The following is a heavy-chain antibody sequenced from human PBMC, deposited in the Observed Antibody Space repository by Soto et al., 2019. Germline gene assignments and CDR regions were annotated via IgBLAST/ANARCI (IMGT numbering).Heavy chain of an antibody. CDR3: AKFLAASSRKGTYGMDV. Sequence: EVQLLESGGCLVQPGGSLRLSCAASGLTSSDSAMSWVRQAPGKGLEWVSAISGAGGSTYYADSVKGRFTISRDNFKMMMYLQIDNLEVEDTAVYYSAKFLAASSRKGTYGMDVWGQGTTVIVSS. J-gene: IGHJ6*02. CDR1: GLTSSDSA. CDR2: ISGAGGST. D-gene: IGHD6-13*01. V-gene: IGHV3-23*01.